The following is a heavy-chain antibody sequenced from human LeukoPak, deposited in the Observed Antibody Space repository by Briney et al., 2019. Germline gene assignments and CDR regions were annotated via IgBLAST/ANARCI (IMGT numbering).Heavy chain of an antibody. CDR2: IYYSGST. V-gene: IGHV4-31*03. D-gene: IGHD3-22*01. CDR1: GGSISSGGYY. CDR3: ARDSSGYYFPE. Sequence: PSQTLSLTCTVSGGSISSGGYYWSWIRQHPGKGLEWIGYIYYSGSTYYNPSLKSRVTISVDTSKSQFSLKLSSVTAADTAVYYCARDSSGYYFPEWGQGTLVTVSS. J-gene: IGHJ4*02.